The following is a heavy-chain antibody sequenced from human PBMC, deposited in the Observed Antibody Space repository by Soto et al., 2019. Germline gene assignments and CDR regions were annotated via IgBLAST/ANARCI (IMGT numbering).Heavy chain of an antibody. CDR2: VNGGGDIT. Sequence: EVQLLESGGGLVQPGGSLRLSCAASEFTFSSYSMIWVRQAPGKGLEWVSGVNGGGDITYYAESVKGRFTISRDNSKNTLYLQMHSLSAENTDVFYCARGHFGVTMDVWGQGTTVTVSS. J-gene: IGHJ6*02. D-gene: IGHD3-3*01. CDR3: ARGHFGVTMDV. CDR1: EFTFSSYS. V-gene: IGHV3-23*01.